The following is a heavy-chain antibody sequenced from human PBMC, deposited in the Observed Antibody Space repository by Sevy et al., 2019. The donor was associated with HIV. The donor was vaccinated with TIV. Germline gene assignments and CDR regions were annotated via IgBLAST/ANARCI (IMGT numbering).Heavy chain of an antibody. CDR1: GFTFSTYA. Sequence: GGSLRLSCAASGFTFSTYAMHWLRQAPGKGLEWVAVILHDERTTYYSDSVKGRFTISRDNSKNTLYLQMDSLRPEDTTIYYCARDPGNSGNYWGHGTLVTVSS. D-gene: IGHD1-1*01. CDR2: ILHDERTT. V-gene: IGHV3-30*04. CDR3: ARDPGNSGNY. J-gene: IGHJ4*01.